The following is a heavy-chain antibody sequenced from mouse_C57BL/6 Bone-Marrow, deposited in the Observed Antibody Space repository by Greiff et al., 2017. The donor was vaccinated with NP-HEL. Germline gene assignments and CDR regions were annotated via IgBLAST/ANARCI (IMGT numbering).Heavy chain of an antibody. CDR3: ALLGFAY. J-gene: IGHJ3*01. D-gene: IGHD1-1*01. Sequence: EVQRVESGGGLVKPGGSLKLSCAASGFTFSSYAVSWVRQTPEKRLEWVATISDGGSYTYYPDNVKGRFTISRDNAKNNLYLQMSHLKSEDTAMYYCALLGFAYWGQGTLVTVSA. V-gene: IGHV5-4*01. CDR1: GFTFSSYA. CDR2: ISDGGSYT.